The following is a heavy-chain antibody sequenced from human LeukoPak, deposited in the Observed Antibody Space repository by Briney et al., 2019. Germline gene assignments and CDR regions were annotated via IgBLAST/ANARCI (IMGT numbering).Heavy chain of an antibody. J-gene: IGHJ4*02. CDR1: GYTFTSYY. CDR2: INPSGGST. D-gene: IGHD6-19*01. Sequence: ASVKVSCKASGYTFTSYYMHWVRQAPGQGLGWMGIINPSGGSTSYAQKFQGRVTMTRDTSTSTVYMELSSLRSEDTAVYYCAREPMGIAVAGSGYFDYWGQGTLVTVSS. V-gene: IGHV1-46*01. CDR3: AREPMGIAVAGSGYFDY.